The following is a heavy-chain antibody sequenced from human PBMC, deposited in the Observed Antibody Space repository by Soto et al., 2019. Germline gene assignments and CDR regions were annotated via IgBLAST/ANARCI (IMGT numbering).Heavy chain of an antibody. CDR2: ISSSSDFI. CDR3: ARALLPPIYSSGLYDS. Sequence: GGSLRLSCAASGFSFNTYSMNWVRQAPGKGLEWISSISSSSDFIFYTDSVKGRFTISRDNAKNSLYLQMNSLRAEDTAVYFCARALLPPIYSSGLYDSWGQGTLVTVSS. V-gene: IGHV3-21*01. D-gene: IGHD6-19*01. CDR1: GFSFNTYS. J-gene: IGHJ4*02.